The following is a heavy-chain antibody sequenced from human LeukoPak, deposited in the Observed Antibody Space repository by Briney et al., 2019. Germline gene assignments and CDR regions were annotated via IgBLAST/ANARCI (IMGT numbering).Heavy chain of an antibody. V-gene: IGHV4-39*01. CDR2: MYYSGST. J-gene: IGHJ4*02. CDR1: GGSISSSSFY. Sequence: SETLSLTCSVSGGSISSSSFYWGWIRPPPGKGLEWIGSMYYSGSTYHNPSLKSRVTISVDTSKNQFSLKLSSVTAADTAVYYCARHSGPYSSSWFDYWGQGTLVTVSS. D-gene: IGHD6-13*01. CDR3: ARHSGPYSSSWFDY.